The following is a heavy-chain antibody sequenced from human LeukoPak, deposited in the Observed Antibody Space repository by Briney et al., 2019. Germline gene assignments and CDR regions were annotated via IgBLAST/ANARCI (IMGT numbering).Heavy chain of an antibody. CDR1: GFTFNTYG. D-gene: IGHD5-18*01. J-gene: IGHJ6*03. Sequence: GGTLRLSCAASGFTFNTYGMSWVRQAPGKGLEWVSGISGSGGATYYADSVKGRFTISRDDPHNTLYLQMNSLRAEDTAVYYCARTTEGGYSYGSFYYYYMDVWGKGATVTISS. CDR3: ARTTEGGYSYGSFYYYYMDV. V-gene: IGHV3-23*01. CDR2: ISGSGGAT.